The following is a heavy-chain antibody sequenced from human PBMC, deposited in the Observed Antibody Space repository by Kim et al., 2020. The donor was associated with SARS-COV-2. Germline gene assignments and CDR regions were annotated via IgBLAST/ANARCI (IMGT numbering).Heavy chain of an antibody. CDR3: ARSYGSGSYCLSY. V-gene: IGHV3-53*01. CDR1: GFTVSSNY. J-gene: IGHJ4*02. CDR2: IYSGGST. D-gene: IGHD3-10*01. Sequence: GGSLRLSCAASGFTVSSNYMSWVRQAPGKGLEWVSVIYSGGSTYYADSVKGRFTISRDNSKNTLYLQMNSLRAEDTAVYYCARSYGSGSYCLSYWGQGTLVTVSS.